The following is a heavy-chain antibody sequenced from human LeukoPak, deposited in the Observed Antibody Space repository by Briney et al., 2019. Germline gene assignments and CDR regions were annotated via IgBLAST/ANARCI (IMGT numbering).Heavy chain of an antibody. J-gene: IGHJ4*02. D-gene: IGHD6-13*01. CDR3: ARVIRAAPGKGYFDY. CDR1: GFIFSTYA. CDR2: ISGSGGST. Sequence: GGSLRLSGATSGFIFSTYALSWFRQAPGKGLDWASSISGSGGSTYHADSVKGRFTISRDSSKNTLYLQMNSLRAEDTAIYYCARVIRAAPGKGYFDYWGQGTLVTVSS. V-gene: IGHV3-23*01.